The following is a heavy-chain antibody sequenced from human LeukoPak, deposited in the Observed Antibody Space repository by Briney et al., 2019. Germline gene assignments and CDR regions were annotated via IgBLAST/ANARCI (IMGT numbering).Heavy chain of an antibody. CDR3: ARVSRYSSSWYEPFDY. CDR1: GYTFTSYA. J-gene: IGHJ4*02. Sequence: ASVKVSCKASGYTFTSYAMNWVRQAPGQGLEWMGWMNTNTGNPTYAQGFTGRFVFSLDTSVSTAYLQISSLKAEDTAVYYCARVSRYSSSWYEPFDYWGQGTLVTVSS. CDR2: MNTNTGNP. D-gene: IGHD6-13*01. V-gene: IGHV7-4-1*02.